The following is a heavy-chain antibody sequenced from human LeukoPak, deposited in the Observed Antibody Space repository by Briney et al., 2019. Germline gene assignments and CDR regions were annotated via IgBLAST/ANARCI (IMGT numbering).Heavy chain of an antibody. J-gene: IGHJ4*02. CDR3: ARRSPSYYFDY. Sequence: SVKGRFTISRDNAKNSLYLQMNSLRAEDTAVYYCARRSPSYYFDYWGQGTLVTVSS. V-gene: IGHV3-21*01.